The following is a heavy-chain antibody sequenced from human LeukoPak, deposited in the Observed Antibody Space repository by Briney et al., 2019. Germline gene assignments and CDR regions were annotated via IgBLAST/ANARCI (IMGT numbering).Heavy chain of an antibody. J-gene: IGHJ4*02. CDR1: GYTFTGYY. Sequence: ASVKVSCKASGYTFTGYYMHWVRQAPGQGIEWMGWINPNSGGTNYAQKFQGRVTMTRDTSISTAYMELSRLRSDDTAVYYCARAGDFWSGYPATDWGQGTLVTVSS. V-gene: IGHV1-2*02. D-gene: IGHD3-3*01. CDR2: INPNSGGT. CDR3: ARAGDFWSGYPATD.